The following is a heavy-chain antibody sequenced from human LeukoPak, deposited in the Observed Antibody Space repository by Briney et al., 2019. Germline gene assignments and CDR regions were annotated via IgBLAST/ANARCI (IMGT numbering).Heavy chain of an antibody. CDR3: AELGITMIGGV. CDR1: RFTFSNYW. Sequence: GGSLRLSCAASRFTFSNYWMAWVRQAPGKGLEWVANIKQDGSEKYYVGSVRGRFTISRDNAKNSLYLQMNSLRAEDTAVYYCAELGITMIGGVWGKGTTVTISS. CDR2: IKQDGSEK. D-gene: IGHD3-10*02. J-gene: IGHJ6*04. V-gene: IGHV3-7*01.